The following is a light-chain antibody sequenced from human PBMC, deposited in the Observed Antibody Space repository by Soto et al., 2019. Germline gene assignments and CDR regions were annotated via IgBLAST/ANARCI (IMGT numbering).Light chain of an antibody. V-gene: IGLV2-14*01. CDR1: SSDVGGYNY. Sequence: QSALTQPASVSGSPGQSMTISCTGTSSDVGGYNYVSWYQQQSGKAPKLMIHEVSNRPSGVSKRFSGSKSGNTASLTISGLQAEDEADYYCSSYTSSRAYVFGIGTKVTVL. J-gene: IGLJ1*01. CDR3: SSYTSSRAYV. CDR2: EVS.